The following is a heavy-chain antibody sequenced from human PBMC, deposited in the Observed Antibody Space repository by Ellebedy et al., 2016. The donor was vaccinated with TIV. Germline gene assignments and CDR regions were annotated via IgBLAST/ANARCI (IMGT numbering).Heavy chain of an antibody. CDR3: ARVFVVVVAATPEPWFDP. CDR2: IYYSGST. V-gene: IGHV4-39*01. D-gene: IGHD2-15*01. CDR1: GGSIRSSSYY. J-gene: IGHJ5*02. Sequence: SETLSLTCTVSGGSIRSSSYYWGWIRQPPGKGLEWIGSIYYSGSTYYNPSLKSLVTISVDTSKNQFSLKLSSVTAADTAVYYCARVFVVVVAATPEPWFDPWGQGTLVTVSS.